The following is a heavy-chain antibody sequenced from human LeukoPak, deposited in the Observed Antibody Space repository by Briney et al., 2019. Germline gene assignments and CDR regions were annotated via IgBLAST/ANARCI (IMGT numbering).Heavy chain of an antibody. J-gene: IGHJ4*02. CDR3: AKGAGGIAVAGTGGSYFDC. Sequence: PGGSLRLSCAASGFTFDDYAMHWVRQAPGKGLEWVSGISWNSGSIGYADSVKGRFTISRDNAKNSLYLQMNSLRAEDMALYYCAKGAGGIAVAGTGGSYFDCWGQGTLVTVSS. CDR1: GFTFDDYA. V-gene: IGHV3-9*03. D-gene: IGHD6-19*01. CDR2: ISWNSGSI.